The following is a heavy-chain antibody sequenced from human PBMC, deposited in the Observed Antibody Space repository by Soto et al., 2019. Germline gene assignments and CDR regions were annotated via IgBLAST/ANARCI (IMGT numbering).Heavy chain of an antibody. D-gene: IGHD1-1*01. CDR2: IYSGGST. Sequence: GGSLRLSCAASGFTVSSNYMSWVRQAPGKGLEWVSVIYSGGSTYYADSVKGRFTISRDTSKNTLYLQMNSLTAGDTAVYYCAKATATSGGAFEIYGQGAMVTVSS. CDR3: AKATATSGGAFEI. V-gene: IGHV3-53*01. J-gene: IGHJ3*02. CDR1: GFTVSSNY.